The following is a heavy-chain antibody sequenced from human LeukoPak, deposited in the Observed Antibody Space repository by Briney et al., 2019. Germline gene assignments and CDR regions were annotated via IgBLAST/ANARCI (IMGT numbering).Heavy chain of an antibody. CDR1: GGSVSSGSYY. CDR2: IYYSGST. Sequence: PSETLSLTCTVSGGSVSSGSYYWSWIRQPPGKGLEWIGYIYYSGSTNYNPSLKSRVTISVDTSKNQFSLKLSSVTAADTAVYYCARDLGDYDNYFDYWGQGTLVTVSP. D-gene: IGHD4-17*01. CDR3: ARDLGDYDNYFDY. V-gene: IGHV4-61*01. J-gene: IGHJ4*02.